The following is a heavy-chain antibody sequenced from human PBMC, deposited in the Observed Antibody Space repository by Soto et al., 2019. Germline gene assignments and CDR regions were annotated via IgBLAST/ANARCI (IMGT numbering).Heavy chain of an antibody. CDR3: AREPWAADY. D-gene: IGHD3-16*01. J-gene: IGHJ4*02. V-gene: IGHV3-66*01. CDR1: GFTVSTKY. CDR2: IYSGGST. Sequence: EVQLVESGGGLVQPGGSLRLSCAASGFTVSTKYMSWVRQAPGKGLEWVSVIYSGGSTFYADSVRGRFTISRDNPKNTVNLQTNSLRAEDTAVYYCAREPWAADYWGQGTLVTVSS.